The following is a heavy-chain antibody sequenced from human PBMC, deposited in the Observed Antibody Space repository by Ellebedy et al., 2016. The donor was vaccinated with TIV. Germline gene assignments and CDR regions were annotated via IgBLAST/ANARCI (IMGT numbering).Heavy chain of an antibody. D-gene: IGHD2-2*01. J-gene: IGHJ5*02. CDR3: ARSLVPAAGNWFDP. V-gene: IGHV1-8*02. CDR2: MNPNSGNT. CDR1: GGTFSSYA. Sequence: ASVKVSXXASGGTFSSYAINWVRQATGQGLEWMGWMNPNSGNTGYAQKFQGRVTMTRNTSISTAYMELSSLRSEDTAVYYCARSLVPAAGNWFDPWGQGTLVTVSS.